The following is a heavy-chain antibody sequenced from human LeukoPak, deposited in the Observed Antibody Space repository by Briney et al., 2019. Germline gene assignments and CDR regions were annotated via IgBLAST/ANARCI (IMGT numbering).Heavy chain of an antibody. CDR3: ATNYEILSRYPKNYYFHI. Sequence: ASVKVSCKASGGTFSSYAISWVRQAPGQGPEWMGGIIPLFRTANYAQKFQGGVTITADKSTTTAFMELSSLRSEDTAMYYCATNYEILSRYPKNYYFHIWGEGTMVTVSS. CDR1: GGTFSSYA. D-gene: IGHD3-9*01. V-gene: IGHV1-69*06. CDR2: IIPLFRTA. J-gene: IGHJ3*02.